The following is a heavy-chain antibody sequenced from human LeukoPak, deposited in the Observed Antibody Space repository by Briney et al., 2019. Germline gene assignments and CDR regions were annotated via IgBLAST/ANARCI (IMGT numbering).Heavy chain of an antibody. D-gene: IGHD2-21*02. CDR2: INPNSGDT. CDR1: GYTFTGYY. CDR3: ARAPSDWYFDY. V-gene: IGHV1-2*02. J-gene: IGHJ4*02. Sequence: ASVKVSCKASGYTFTGYYIHWVRQAPGQEPDWMGWINPNSGDTSYAQRFQGRVTMTRDTSISAAYMELSSLRSDDTAMYFCARAPSDWYFDYWGQGTLVTVSS.